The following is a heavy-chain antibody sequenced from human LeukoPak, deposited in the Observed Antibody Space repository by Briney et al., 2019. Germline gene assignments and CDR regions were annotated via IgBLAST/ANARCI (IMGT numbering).Heavy chain of an antibody. CDR1: GFTFSSYA. J-gene: IGHJ4*02. Sequence: GGSLRLSCAASGFTFSSYAMSWVRQAPGKGLEWVSAISGSGGSTYYADSVKGRFTISRDNSKNTLYLQVNSLRAEDTAVYYCAKGLSSSSSWYLVDYWGQGTLVTVSS. V-gene: IGHV3-23*01. D-gene: IGHD6-13*01. CDR2: ISGSGGST. CDR3: AKGLSSSSSWYLVDY.